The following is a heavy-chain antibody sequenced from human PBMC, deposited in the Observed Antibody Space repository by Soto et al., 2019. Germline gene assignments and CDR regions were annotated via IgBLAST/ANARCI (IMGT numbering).Heavy chain of an antibody. CDR1: GYTFTRYG. CDR3: ARDERGSCTGTNCYYFDY. V-gene: IGHV1-18*04. CDR2: TSANNDNK. Sequence: QVQLVQSGTEVKEPGASVKVSCKASGYTFTRYGISWVRQAPGQGLEWMARTSANNDNKNYAEKVQGRVTLTTDTSTGTAYMELRSLRSDDTAVYYCARDERGSCTGTNCYYFDYWGQGTLVTVSS. D-gene: IGHD2-2*01. J-gene: IGHJ4*02.